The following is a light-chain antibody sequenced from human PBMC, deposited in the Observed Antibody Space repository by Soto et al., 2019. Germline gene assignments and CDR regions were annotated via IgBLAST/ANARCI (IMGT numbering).Light chain of an antibody. Sequence: QAVVTQPASVSGSPGQSITISCTGTSSDVGGYNYVSWYQQEPGKAPKLMIYEVSNRPSGVSNRFSGSKSGNTASLTISGLQAEDEADYYCSSYTSSSIPYVFGTGTKLTVL. CDR3: SSYTSSSIPYV. CDR1: SSDVGGYNY. CDR2: EVS. V-gene: IGLV2-14*01. J-gene: IGLJ1*01.